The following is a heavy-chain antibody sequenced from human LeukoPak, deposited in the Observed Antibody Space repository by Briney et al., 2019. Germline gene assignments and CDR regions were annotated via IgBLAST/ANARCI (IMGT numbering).Heavy chain of an antibody. J-gene: IGHJ4*02. CDR2: IAYSGST. CDR1: GGSISTTTYY. V-gene: IGHV4-39*01. Sequence: SSETLSLTCTVSGGSISTTTYYWGYIRQPPGKGLEWIGSIAYSGSTYYNPSLRSRVSISIDTSENYFSLKLSSVTAADTAVYYCARRFDRNGRGAFDHWGQGSLVTVSS. D-gene: IGHD3-22*01. CDR3: ARRFDRNGRGAFDH.